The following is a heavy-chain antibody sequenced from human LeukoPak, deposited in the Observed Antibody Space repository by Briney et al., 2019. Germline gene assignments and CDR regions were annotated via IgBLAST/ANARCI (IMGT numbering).Heavy chain of an antibody. V-gene: IGHV3-7*01. CDR2: IKQDGSEK. Sequence: GGSLRLSCAASGFTSSSCWMSWVRQAPGKGLEWVANIKQDGSEKYYVDSVKGRFTISRDNAKNSLYLQMNSLRAEDTAVYYCARAGYYDSSGYDFDYWGQGTLVTVSS. D-gene: IGHD3-22*01. J-gene: IGHJ4*02. CDR3: ARAGYYDSSGYDFDY. CDR1: GFTSSSCW.